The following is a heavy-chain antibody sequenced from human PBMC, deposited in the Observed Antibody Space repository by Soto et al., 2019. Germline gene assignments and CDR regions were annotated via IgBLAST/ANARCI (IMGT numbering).Heavy chain of an antibody. J-gene: IGHJ4*02. V-gene: IGHV3-30*18. D-gene: IGHD6-13*01. Sequence: PWWSLRLSCSASVFTFSSYGMHWVRQAPGKGLEWVAVISYDGSNKYYADSVKGRFTISRDNSKNTLYLQMNSLRAEDTAVYYCAKDLGYSSTGVFDYWGQGTLVTVSS. CDR1: VFTFSSYG. CDR3: AKDLGYSSTGVFDY. CDR2: ISYDGSNK.